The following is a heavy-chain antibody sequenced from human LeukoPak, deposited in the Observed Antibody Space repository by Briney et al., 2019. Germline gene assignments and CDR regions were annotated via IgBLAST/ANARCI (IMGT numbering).Heavy chain of an antibody. CDR1: GCSISSGGYY. CDR2: IYYSGST. D-gene: IGHD4-17*01. J-gene: IGHJ4*02. Sequence: SETLSLTCTVSGCSISSGGYYWSWIRQHPGKGLEWIGYIYYSGSTYYNPSLKSRVTISVDTSKNQFSLKLSSVTAADTAVYYCAVMIDYGDYGARYYFDYWGQGTLVTVSS. CDR3: AVMIDYGDYGARYYFDY. V-gene: IGHV4-31*03.